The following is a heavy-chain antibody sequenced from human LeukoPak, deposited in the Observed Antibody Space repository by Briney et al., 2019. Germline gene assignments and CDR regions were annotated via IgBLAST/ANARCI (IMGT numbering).Heavy chain of an antibody. CDR3: AMVATGTMADY. Sequence: PSETLSLTCTVSGGSISSSTYYWGWIRQPPGKGLEWIGRISSSGSTDYNPSLKSRVTMSVDTSKNQFSLKLSSVTAADTAVYYCAMVATGTMADYWGQGTLVTVSS. V-gene: IGHV4-39*07. D-gene: IGHD1-1*01. CDR2: ISSSGST. J-gene: IGHJ4*02. CDR1: GGSISSSTYY.